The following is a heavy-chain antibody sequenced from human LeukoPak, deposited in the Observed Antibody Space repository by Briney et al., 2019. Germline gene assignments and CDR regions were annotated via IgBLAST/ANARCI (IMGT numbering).Heavy chain of an antibody. CDR3: AKDGPYYDIPGGFDY. CDR2: ISGSGGST. D-gene: IGHD3-9*01. Sequence: GGSLRLSCAASGFTFSSYSMNWVRQAPGKGLEWVSAISGSGGSTYYADSVKGRFTISRDNSKNTLYLQMNSLRAEDTAVYYCAKDGPYYDIPGGFDYWGQGTLVTVSS. CDR1: GFTFSSYS. J-gene: IGHJ4*02. V-gene: IGHV3-23*01.